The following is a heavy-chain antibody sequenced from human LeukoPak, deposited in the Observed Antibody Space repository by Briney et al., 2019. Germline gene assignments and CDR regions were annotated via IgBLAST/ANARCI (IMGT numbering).Heavy chain of an antibody. CDR2: IKQDGDEK. Sequence: GGSLRLSCVVSGFTLSDYWMSWVHQAPGKGLEWVANIKQDGDEKHYVDSVKGRFTISRDNAKNSLFLQMDSLRVEDMAVYSCARHTTLDPWGQGGLVTVSS. V-gene: IGHV3-7*01. J-gene: IGHJ5*02. CDR3: ARHTTLDP. D-gene: IGHD1-14*01. CDR1: GFTLSDYW.